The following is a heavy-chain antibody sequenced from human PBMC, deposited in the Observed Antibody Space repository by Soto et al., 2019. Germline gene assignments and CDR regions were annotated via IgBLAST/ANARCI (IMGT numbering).Heavy chain of an antibody. CDR1: GFTFSNYL. Sequence: EVQLVQSGGGLVQPGGSLRLSCAASGFTFSNYLMTWVRQAPGKGLEWVATVNQDGSGTYYVDSVRGRFTMSRDNAKKSLDLQMDGLGEEDAAVYYCARGRGSSGGHGTPVTVSS. CDR2: VNQDGSGT. CDR3: ARGRGSS. V-gene: IGHV3-7*04. J-gene: IGHJ4*03. D-gene: IGHD6-25*01.